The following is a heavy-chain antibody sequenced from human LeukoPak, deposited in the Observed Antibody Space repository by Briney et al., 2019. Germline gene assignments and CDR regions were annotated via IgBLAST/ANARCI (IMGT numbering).Heavy chain of an antibody. J-gene: IGHJ4*02. CDR1: GFSFSQFW. CDR2: SRTHDATT. V-gene: IGHV3-15*01. D-gene: IGHD4-23*01. CDR3: TTTTTVVTGY. Sequence: PGGSLRLSCATSGFSFSQFWMSWVRQAPGRGLDWVGRSRTHDATTDYAAPVKGRFTISRDDSKNTLYLQMNSLKTEDTAVYYCTTTTTVVTGYWGQGTLVSVSS.